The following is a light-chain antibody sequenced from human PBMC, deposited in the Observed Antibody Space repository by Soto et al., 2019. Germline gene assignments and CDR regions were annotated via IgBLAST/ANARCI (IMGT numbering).Light chain of an antibody. CDR3: QQYNNWRT. Sequence: IVMTQSPATLSVSPGERATLSCRASQSVSSSLAWYQQKPGQAPRLLIYDASTRATGIPARFSGSGSGTEFTLTISGLQSEDFAVYYCQQYNNWRTFGQGTKVEIK. CDR2: DAS. V-gene: IGKV3-15*01. J-gene: IGKJ1*01. CDR1: QSVSSS.